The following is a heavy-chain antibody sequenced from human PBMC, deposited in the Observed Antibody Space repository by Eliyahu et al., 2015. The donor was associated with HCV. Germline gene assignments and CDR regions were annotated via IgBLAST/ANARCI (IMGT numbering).Heavy chain of an antibody. V-gene: IGHV3-23*01. J-gene: IGHJ4*02. Sequence: EVQLLESGGGLVQPGGSLRXSCXASGFTFSXYALSWVRQAPGKGLEWVXXISGSGGSTYYADSVKGRFTISRDNSKNTLYLQMDSLKAEDTAVYYCAKGVPAANHYFDYWGRGTLVTVSS. CDR3: AKGVPAANHYFDY. D-gene: IGHD2-2*01. CDR2: ISGSGGST. CDR1: GFTFSXYA.